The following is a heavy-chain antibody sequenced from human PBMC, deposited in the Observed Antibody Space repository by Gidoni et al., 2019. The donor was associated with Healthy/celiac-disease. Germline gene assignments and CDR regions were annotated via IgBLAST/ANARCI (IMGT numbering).Heavy chain of an antibody. J-gene: IGHJ6*02. CDR2: IYYSGST. CDR3: ARSVGPPYYDFWSGYSDYYYYGMDV. Sequence: QLQLQESGPGLVKPSETLSLTCTVSGGSLSSSSYYWGWIRQPPGEGLEWIGSIYYSGSTYYNPSLKSRVTISVDTSKNQFSLKLSSGTAADTAVYYCARSVGPPYYDFWSGYSDYYYYGMDVWGQGTTVTVSS. CDR1: GGSLSSSSYY. V-gene: IGHV4-39*07. D-gene: IGHD3-3*01.